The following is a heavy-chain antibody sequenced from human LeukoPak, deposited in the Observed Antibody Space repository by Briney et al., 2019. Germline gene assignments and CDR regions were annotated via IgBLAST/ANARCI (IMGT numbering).Heavy chain of an antibody. V-gene: IGHV4-34*01. CDR1: GGSFSGYY. CDR2: INHSGST. J-gene: IGHJ1*01. D-gene: IGHD3-22*01. Sequence: SETLPLTCAVYGGSFSGYYWSWIRQPPGKGLEWIGEINHSGSTNYNPSLKSRVTISVDTSKNQFSLKLSSVTAADTAVYYCARVVQSTDSSGFYLPEYFQHWGQGTLVTVSS. CDR3: ARVVQSTDSSGFYLPEYFQH.